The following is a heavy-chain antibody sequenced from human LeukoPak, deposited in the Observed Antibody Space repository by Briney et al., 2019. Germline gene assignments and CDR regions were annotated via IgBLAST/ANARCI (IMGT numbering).Heavy chain of an antibody. CDR2: IYYNGST. D-gene: IGHD6-13*01. CDR1: GASLSSSTYY. V-gene: IGHV4-39*01. J-gene: IGHJ4*02. CDR3: ARHAGGITATGTRPFDY. Sequence: ASETLSLTCTVSGASLSSSTYYWGWIRQSPGKGLEWIGSIYYNGSTYYNPSLKSRVTMSVDTSKNQFSLKLSSVTAADTAVYYCARHAGGITATGTRPFDYWGQGTLVTVSS.